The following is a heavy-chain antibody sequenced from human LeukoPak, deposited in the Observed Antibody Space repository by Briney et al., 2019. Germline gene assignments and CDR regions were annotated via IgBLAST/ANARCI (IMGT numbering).Heavy chain of an antibody. Sequence: SATLSLTCAVSGYSISSASYWGWIRQPPGKGLEWIGSISPSGNTYYNPSLKSRISISLDTSKNQFSLKLTSMTAADTAFYYCARRAYSDLYFDYWGQGTLVTVSS. D-gene: IGHD4-11*01. CDR2: ISPSGNT. J-gene: IGHJ4*02. V-gene: IGHV4-38-2*01. CDR1: GYSISSASY. CDR3: ARRAYSDLYFDY.